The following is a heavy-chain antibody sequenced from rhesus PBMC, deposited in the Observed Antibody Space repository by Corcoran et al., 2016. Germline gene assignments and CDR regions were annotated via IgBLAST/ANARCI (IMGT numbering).Heavy chain of an antibody. J-gene: IGHJ1*01. V-gene: IGHV4-93*02. Sequence: QVQLQESGPAVVKPSETLSLTCAVSGASTISTNWVTWIRQSPGKGLEWMGGVYGERGKTAYNPSINIRVTMSIDTSNNQFALRLTCVTTADTAVYYCARVGSVFSWGLGALVAVSS. D-gene: IGHD2-21*01. CDR1: GASTISTNW. CDR2: VYGERGKT. CDR3: ARVGSVFS.